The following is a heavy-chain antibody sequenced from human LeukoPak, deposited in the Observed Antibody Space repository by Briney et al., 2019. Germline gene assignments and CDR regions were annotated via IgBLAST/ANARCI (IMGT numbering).Heavy chain of an antibody. CDR2: ISGSGGRT. CDR1: GFTFSSYA. D-gene: IGHD5-18*01. CDR3: AKKDTAILYGMDV. V-gene: IGHV3-23*01. J-gene: IGHJ6*02. Sequence: GGSLRLSCAASGFTFSSYAMSWVRQAPGKGLEWVSAISGSGGRTYYADSVKGRFTISRDNSKNTLYLQMNSLRAEDTAVYYCAKKDTAILYGMDVWGQGTTVTVSS.